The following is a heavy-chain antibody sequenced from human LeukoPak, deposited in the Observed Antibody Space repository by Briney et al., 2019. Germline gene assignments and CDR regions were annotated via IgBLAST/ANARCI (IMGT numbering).Heavy chain of an antibody. CDR3: ARVGSDILTGYVAFDI. Sequence: SETLSLPCTVSGGSISSGGYYWSWIRQHPGEGLEWIGYIYYSGSTYYNPSLKSRVTISVDTSKNQFSLKLSSVTAADTAVYYCARVGSDILTGYVAFDIWGQGTMVTVSS. J-gene: IGHJ3*02. CDR2: IYYSGST. V-gene: IGHV4-31*03. D-gene: IGHD3-9*01. CDR1: GGSISSGGYY.